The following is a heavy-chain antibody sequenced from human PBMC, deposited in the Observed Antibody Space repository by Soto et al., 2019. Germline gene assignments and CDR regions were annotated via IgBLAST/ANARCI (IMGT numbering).Heavy chain of an antibody. CDR3: ARDQPGIAAAGRVDY. J-gene: IGHJ4*02. Sequence: GGSLRLSCAASGFTFSSYAMHWVHQAPGKGLEWVAVISYDGSNKYYADSVKGRFTISRDNSKNTLYLQMNSLRAEDTAVYYCARDQPGIAAAGRVDYWGQGTLVTVSS. CDR1: GFTFSSYA. V-gene: IGHV3-30-3*01. D-gene: IGHD6-13*01. CDR2: ISYDGSNK.